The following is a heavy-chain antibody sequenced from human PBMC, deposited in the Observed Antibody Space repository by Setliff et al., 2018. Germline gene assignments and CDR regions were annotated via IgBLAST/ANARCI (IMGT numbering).Heavy chain of an antibody. V-gene: IGHV1-69*05. Sequence: SVKVSCKASGGTFSSYAISWVRQAPGQGLEWMGGIIPIFGTANYAQKFQGRVTMTTDESTSTAYMELSSLRSEDTAVYYCARDRAYYDILTGYYTHDAFDIWGQGTMVTVSS. J-gene: IGHJ3*02. CDR3: ARDRAYYDILTGYYTHDAFDI. CDR2: IIPIFGTA. D-gene: IGHD3-9*01. CDR1: GGTFSSYA.